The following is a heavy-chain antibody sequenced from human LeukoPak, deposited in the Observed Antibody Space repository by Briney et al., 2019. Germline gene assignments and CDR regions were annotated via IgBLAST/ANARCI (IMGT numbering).Heavy chain of an antibody. CDR3: AKDIRDSSGFDAFDI. CDR1: GFTFSDYY. Sequence: GGSLRLSCAASGFTFSDYYMSWIRQAPGKGLEWVSYISSSGSTIYYADSVKGRFTISRDNAKNSLYLQMNSLRAEDTALYYCAKDIRDSSGFDAFDIWGQGTMVTVSS. V-gene: IGHV3-11*01. J-gene: IGHJ3*02. CDR2: ISSSGSTI. D-gene: IGHD3-22*01.